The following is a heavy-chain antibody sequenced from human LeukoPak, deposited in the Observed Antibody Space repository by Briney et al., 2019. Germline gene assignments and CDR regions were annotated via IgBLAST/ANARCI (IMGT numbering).Heavy chain of an antibody. J-gene: IGHJ4*02. CDR2: FDPEDGET. CDR1: GYTLTELS. CDR3: ATWLDYYGSGSQFDY. D-gene: IGHD3-10*01. Sequence: GASVKVSCKVSGYTLTELSMHWVRQAPGKGLEWMGCFDPEDGETIYAQKFQGRVTMTEDTSTDTAYMELSSLRSEDTAVYYCATWLDYYGSGSQFDYWGQGTLVTVSS. V-gene: IGHV1-24*01.